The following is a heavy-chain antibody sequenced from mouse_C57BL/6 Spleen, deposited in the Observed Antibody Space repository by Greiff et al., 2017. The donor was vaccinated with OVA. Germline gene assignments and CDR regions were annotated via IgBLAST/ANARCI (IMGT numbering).Heavy chain of an antibody. J-gene: IGHJ2*01. D-gene: IGHD3-2*02. CDR2: IDPETGGT. V-gene: IGHV1-15*01. Sequence: QVQLQQSGAELVRPGASVTLSCKASGYTFTDYEMHWVKQTPVHGLEWIGAIDPETGGTAYNQKFKGKAILTADKSSSTAYMELRSLTSEDSAVYYCTRSGAHATSYFDYWGQGTTLTVSS. CDR1: GYTFTDYE. CDR3: TRSGAHATSYFDY.